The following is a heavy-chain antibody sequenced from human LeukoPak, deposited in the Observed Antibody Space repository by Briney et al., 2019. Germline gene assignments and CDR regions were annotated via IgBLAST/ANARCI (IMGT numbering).Heavy chain of an antibody. CDR3: ARVGALAGTDYFDY. Sequence: ASVKVSCKASGYTFTSYGISWVRQAPGQGLEWVGWISAYNGTTNFAQKLQGRVTLTTDTSTSTAYMELRSLRSADTAVYYCARVGALAGTDYFDYWGQGTLVTVSS. J-gene: IGHJ4*02. CDR1: GYTFTSYG. D-gene: IGHD6-19*01. V-gene: IGHV1-18*01. CDR2: ISAYNGTT.